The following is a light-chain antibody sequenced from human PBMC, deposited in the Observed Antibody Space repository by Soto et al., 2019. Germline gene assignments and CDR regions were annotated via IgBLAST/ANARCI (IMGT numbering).Light chain of an antibody. CDR2: VNGDGSH. J-gene: IGLJ3*02. Sequence: QSVLTQSPSASASLGASVKITCTLSSGHTTYVVAWLQQQPEKAPRYLMKVNGDGSHTRGDGIPDRFSGSSSGAERYLTSSSLQSEDEAVYYCQTWGSGIRVFGGGTKLTVL. V-gene: IGLV4-69*01. CDR3: QTWGSGIRV. CDR1: SGHTTYV.